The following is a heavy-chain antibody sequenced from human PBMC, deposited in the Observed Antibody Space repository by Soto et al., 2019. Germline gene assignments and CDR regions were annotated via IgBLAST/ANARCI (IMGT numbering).Heavy chain of an antibody. CDR1: GGTFSSYA. CDR2: IIPISGTA. J-gene: IGHJ6*02. V-gene: IGHV1-69*01. Sequence: QVQLVQSGAEVKKPGSSVKVSCKASGGTFSSYAISWVRQAPGQGLKWMGGIIPISGTANYAQKFQGRVTITADESTSTAYMELSSLRSEDTAVYYCARSQGSSTSLEIYYYYYHGMDVWGQGTTVTVSS. D-gene: IGHD2-2*01. CDR3: ARSQGSSTSLEIYYYYYHGMDV.